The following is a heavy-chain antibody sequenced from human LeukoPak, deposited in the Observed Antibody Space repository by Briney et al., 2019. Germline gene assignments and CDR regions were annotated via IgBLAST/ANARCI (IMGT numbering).Heavy chain of an antibody. CDR3: ARDDTIFNYFDY. D-gene: IGHD3-3*01. J-gene: IGHJ4*02. CDR1: GGSISSYY. V-gene: IGHV4-59*01. CDR2: IYYSGST. Sequence: SETLSLTCTVSGGSISSYYWSWIRQPPGKGLEWIGYIYYSGSTNYNPSLKSRVTISVDTSKNQFSLKLSSVTAADTAVYYCARDDTIFNYFDYWGQGTLVTVSS.